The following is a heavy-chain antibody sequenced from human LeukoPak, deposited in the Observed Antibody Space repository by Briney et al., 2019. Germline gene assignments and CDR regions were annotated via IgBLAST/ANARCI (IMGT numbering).Heavy chain of an antibody. CDR1: GYTFTSYD. J-gene: IGHJ1*01. CDR2: MNPNSGNT. D-gene: IGHD1-1*01. Sequence: PWASVKVSCKASGYTFTSYDINWVRQATGQGLEWMGWMNPNSGNTGYAQKFQGRITITRNTSISTVYMELSSLRSEDTAVYYCARGPPTAQYFQHWGQGTLVTVSS. V-gene: IGHV1-8*03. CDR3: ARGPPTAQYFQH.